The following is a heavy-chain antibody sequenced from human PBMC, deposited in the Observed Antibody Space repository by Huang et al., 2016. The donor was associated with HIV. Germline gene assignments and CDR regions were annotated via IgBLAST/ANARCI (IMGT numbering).Heavy chain of an antibody. J-gene: IGHJ4*02. CDR2: ISGYNGNT. Sequence: QVQLVQSGAEVKKPGASVKVSCKASGNLFSGYGISWVRQAPGQGLEWMGGISGYNGNTNCVENLQGRGTMTTDTSTSTAYMELRSLRSDDTAVYYCARDRRPYSGSYLGYWGQGTLVTVSS. V-gene: IGHV1-18*04. CDR3: ARDRRPYSGSYLGY. D-gene: IGHD1-26*01. CDR1: GNLFSGYG.